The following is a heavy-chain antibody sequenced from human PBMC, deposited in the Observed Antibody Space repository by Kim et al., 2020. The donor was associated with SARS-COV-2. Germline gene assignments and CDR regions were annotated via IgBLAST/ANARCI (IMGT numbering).Heavy chain of an antibody. CDR2: INWDGAST. D-gene: IGHD6-19*01. Sequence: GGSLRLSCAASGFTFAEYTMHWVRQAPGQGLEWVSLINWDGASTYYADSVKGRFTISRDNSKNSLYLQMNSLRTEDTALYYCAKDDSSGWLSGTFQHWGPGTLVTVSS. CDR3: AKDDSSGWLSGTFQH. V-gene: IGHV3-43*01. J-gene: IGHJ1*01. CDR1: GFTFAEYT.